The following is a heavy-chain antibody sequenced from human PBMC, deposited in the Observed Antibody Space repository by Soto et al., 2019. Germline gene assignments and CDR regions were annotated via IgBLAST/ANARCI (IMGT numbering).Heavy chain of an antibody. Sequence: EVQLLESGGGLVQPGGSLRLSCAASGFTFNNFALSWVRQAPGKGLEWVPAISGGGDTTYYADSVKARFTISRDNSKNIVYLQMNSLSAKDTAVYYCGISGLDYGDGNWCDPWGQGILVTVSS. CDR3: GISGLDYGDGNWCDP. CDR2: ISGGGDTT. CDR1: GFTFNNFA. J-gene: IGHJ5*02. D-gene: IGHD4-17*01. V-gene: IGHV3-23*01.